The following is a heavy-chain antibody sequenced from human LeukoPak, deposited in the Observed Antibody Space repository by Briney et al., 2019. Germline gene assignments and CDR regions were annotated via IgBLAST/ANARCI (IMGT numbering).Heavy chain of an antibody. Sequence: ASVKVSCKASGYTFTGYYMHRVRQAPGQGLEWMGWINPDSGGTNYAQKFQGRVTMTRDTSIYTAYMELSRLRSDDTAVYYCARGLATKRFDYWGQGTLVTVSS. V-gene: IGHV1-2*02. CDR3: ARGLATKRFDY. CDR2: INPDSGGT. CDR1: GYTFTGYY. D-gene: IGHD1-26*01. J-gene: IGHJ4*02.